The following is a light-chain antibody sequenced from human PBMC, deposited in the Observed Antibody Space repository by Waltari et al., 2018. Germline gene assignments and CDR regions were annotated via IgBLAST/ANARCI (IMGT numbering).Light chain of an antibody. J-gene: IGKJ1*01. V-gene: IGKV2-28*01. CDR3: MQALQSPWS. CDR2: LGS. CDR1: QNLRHTSGYNY. Sequence: DXVVXQSPLSLPVTPGXXXSISCXXXQNLRHTSGYNYLDWYLQKPGQPPQLLIFLGSNRASGVPDRFSGSGSGTEFTLKISRVEAEDVGVYYCMQALQSPWSFGQGTKVDI.